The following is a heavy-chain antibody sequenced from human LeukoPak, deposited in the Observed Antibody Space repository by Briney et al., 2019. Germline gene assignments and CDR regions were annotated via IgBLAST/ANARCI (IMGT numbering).Heavy chain of an antibody. D-gene: IGHD4-23*01. CDR3: GKVGGNTNS. CDR1: GASITSDIFY. J-gene: IGHJ4*02. V-gene: IGHV4-30-4*01. Sequence: SETLSLTCTGSGASITSDIFYWNWIRQSPGKGLEWIGVIHNSRGTSYNPSLESRLTISVDPSENKFFLKMTSVTDADTATYYCGKVGGNTNSWGQGTLVTVSS. CDR2: IHNSRGT.